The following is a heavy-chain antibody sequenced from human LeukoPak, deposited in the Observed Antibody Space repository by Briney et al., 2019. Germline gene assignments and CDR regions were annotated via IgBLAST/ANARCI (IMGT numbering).Heavy chain of an antibody. CDR1: GFTFSIYS. V-gene: IGHV3-30*04. CDR2: ISYDGSNT. CDR3: ARGGLQVVPAAIGAY. D-gene: IGHD2-2*01. Sequence: PGGSLRLSCAASGFTFSIYSMRWVRQAPGKWLECVAVISYDGSNTYYAAYVKGRFTISRDNSKNTLYLQMNSLRAEDTAVYYRARGGLQVVPAAIGAYWGQGTLVTVSS. J-gene: IGHJ4*02.